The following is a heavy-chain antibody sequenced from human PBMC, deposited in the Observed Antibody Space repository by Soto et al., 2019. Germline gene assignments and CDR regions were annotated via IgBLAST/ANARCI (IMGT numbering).Heavy chain of an antibody. Sequence: GGSLRLSCAASGFTFSSYGMHWVRQAPGKGLEWVAVIWYDGSNKYYADSVRGRFTISRDNSKNTLYLQMNSLRAEDTAVYYCARDTSYYDSSGYYPPGYWGQGTLVTVSS. CDR3: ARDTSYYDSSGYYPPGY. CDR1: GFTFSSYG. J-gene: IGHJ4*02. CDR2: IWYDGSNK. D-gene: IGHD3-22*01. V-gene: IGHV3-33*01.